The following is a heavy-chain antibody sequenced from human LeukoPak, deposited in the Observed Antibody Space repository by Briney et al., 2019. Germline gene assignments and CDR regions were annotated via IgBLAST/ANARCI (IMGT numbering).Heavy chain of an antibody. D-gene: IGHD2-2*01. CDR3: ARVRAGYCTSTSCYTGMDV. J-gene: IGHJ6*02. CDR2: IPHDGSNE. CDR1: GFTFSSYG. Sequence: PGRSLRLSCAASGFTFSSYGMHWVRQAPGKGLEWVALIPHDGSNEYYADSVRGRFTISRDNSKFTLYMQMNSLRAEDTAVYYCARVRAGYCTSTSCYTGMDVWGQGTTVTVSS. V-gene: IGHV3-30*03.